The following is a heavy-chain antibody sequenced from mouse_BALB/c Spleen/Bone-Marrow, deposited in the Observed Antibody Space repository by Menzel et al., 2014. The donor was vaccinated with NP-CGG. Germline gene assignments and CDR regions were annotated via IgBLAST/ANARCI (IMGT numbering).Heavy chain of an antibody. J-gene: IGHJ2*01. V-gene: IGHV1-20*02. CDR1: GYSFXGYF. CDR3: ARSGYYGGSYFDY. Sequence: EVHLVESGPELVKPGASVKISCKASGYSFXGYFMNWVMQSHGKSLEWIGRINPYNGDTFYNQKFKGKATLTVDKSSSTAHMELRSLASEDSAVYYGARSGYYGGSYFDYWGQGTTLTVSS. D-gene: IGHD1-1*01. CDR2: INPYNGDT.